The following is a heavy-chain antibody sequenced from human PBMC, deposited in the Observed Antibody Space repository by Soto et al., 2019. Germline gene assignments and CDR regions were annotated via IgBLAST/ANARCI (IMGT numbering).Heavy chain of an antibody. J-gene: IGHJ4*02. CDR1: GFTFSSYS. CDR3: ARTPFYYFGLGTHLYYFDF. CDR2: ISSSSSYI. Sequence: PGGSLRLSCAASGFTFSSYSMNWVRQAPGKGLEWVSSISSSSSYIYYADSVKGRFTISRDNAKNSLYLQMNSLRAEDTAAYYCARTPFYYFGLGTHLYYFDFWDQGALVTVSS. D-gene: IGHD3-10*01. V-gene: IGHV3-21*04.